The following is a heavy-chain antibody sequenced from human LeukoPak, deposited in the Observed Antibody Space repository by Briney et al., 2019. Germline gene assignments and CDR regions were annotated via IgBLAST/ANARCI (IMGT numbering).Heavy chain of an antibody. Sequence: GGSLRLSCAASGFTFSTYVMTWVRQAPGKGLEWVSAILGSGGGTYYTDSAKGRFTIPRDNSKKTLYLQMNSLRAEDTAVYYCATTPGAYYYYHMDVWGQGTTVTVSS. D-gene: IGHD3-10*01. J-gene: IGHJ6*02. CDR2: ILGSGGGT. CDR1: GFTFSTYV. V-gene: IGHV3-23*01. CDR3: ATTPGAYYYYHMDV.